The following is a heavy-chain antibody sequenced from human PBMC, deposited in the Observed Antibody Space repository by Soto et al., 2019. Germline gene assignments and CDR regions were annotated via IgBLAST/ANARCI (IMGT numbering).Heavy chain of an antibody. Sequence: SETLSLTCTVSGGSISSYYWSWIRQPPGKGLEWIGYIYYSGSTNYNPSLKSRVTISVDTSKNQFSLKLSSVTAADTAVYYCARDRTVTTGTIRTTYYYYGMDVWGQGTTVTVSS. V-gene: IGHV4-59*01. J-gene: IGHJ6*02. CDR3: ARDRTVTTGTIRTTYYYYGMDV. D-gene: IGHD4-17*01. CDR2: IYYSGST. CDR1: GGSISSYY.